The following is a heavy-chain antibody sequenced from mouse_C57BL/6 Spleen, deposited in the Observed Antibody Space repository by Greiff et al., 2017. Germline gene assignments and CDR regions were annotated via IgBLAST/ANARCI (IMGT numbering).Heavy chain of an antibody. CDR2: IYPGSGST. CDR3: ARSPHYYGSPYYFDY. Sequence: VQLQQPGAELVKPGASVKMSCKASGYTFTSYWITWVKQRPGQGLEWIGDIYPGSGSTNYNEKFKSKATLTVDTSSSTAYMQLSSLTSEDSAVYYCARSPHYYGSPYYFDYGGKGTTLTVSS. V-gene: IGHV1-55*01. J-gene: IGHJ2*01. D-gene: IGHD1-1*01. CDR1: GYTFTSYW.